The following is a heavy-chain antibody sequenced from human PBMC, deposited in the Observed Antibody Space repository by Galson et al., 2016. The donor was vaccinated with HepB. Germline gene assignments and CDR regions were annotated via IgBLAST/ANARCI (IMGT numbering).Heavy chain of an antibody. D-gene: IGHD2-15*01. Sequence: TLSPTCTVSGGSISSGGHSWTWIRQHAVKGLEWIGYIYNTGTIYNNPSLKSRVSISVDTSKNQFSLKLTSVTAADTAVYFCARGGYALEYWGQGILVTVSS. CDR3: ARGGYALEY. V-gene: IGHV4-31*03. J-gene: IGHJ4*02. CDR2: IYNTGTI. CDR1: GGSISSGGHS.